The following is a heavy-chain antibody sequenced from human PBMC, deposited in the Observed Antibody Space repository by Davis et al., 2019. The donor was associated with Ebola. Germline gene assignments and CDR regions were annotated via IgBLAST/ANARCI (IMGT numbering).Heavy chain of an antibody. Sequence: GESLKISCAASGFTFSDYYMSWIRQAPGKGLEWVSYISSSGSTIYYADSVKGRFTISRDNAKNSLYLQMNSLRAEDTAVYYCARQSGYSYGYFDYWGQGTLVTVSS. V-gene: IGHV3-11*04. CDR2: ISSSGSTI. CDR1: GFTFSDYY. CDR3: ARQSGYSYGYFDY. J-gene: IGHJ4*02. D-gene: IGHD5-18*01.